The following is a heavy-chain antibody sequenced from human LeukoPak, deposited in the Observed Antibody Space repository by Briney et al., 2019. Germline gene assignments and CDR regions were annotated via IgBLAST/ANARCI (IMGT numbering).Heavy chain of an antibody. CDR3: ATLVGYGSFFDY. CDR2: IYPGDSDT. V-gene: IGHV5-51*01. J-gene: IGHJ4*02. Sequence: GESLKISCKGSGDSFTSYWIGCVRHVPGKGLEYMGNIYPGDSDTRYSPSFQGQVTISADKSISTAYLQWRSLKASGTGMYYCATLVGYGSFFDYWGQGTLVTVSS. CDR1: GDSFTSYW. D-gene: IGHD3-10*01.